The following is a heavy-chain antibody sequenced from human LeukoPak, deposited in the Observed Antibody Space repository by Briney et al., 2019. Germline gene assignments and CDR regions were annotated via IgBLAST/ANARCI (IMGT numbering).Heavy chain of an antibody. D-gene: IGHD3-22*01. CDR2: IYYRGST. Sequence: PSETLSLTCTVSGGSISSDYWSWIRQPPGKGLEWIGYIYYRGSTNYNPSLKSRVTISVDTSKNQFSLKLSSVTAADTAVYYCARLSGYSSGHYYSDYWGXGTXVTVSS. J-gene: IGHJ4*01. V-gene: IGHV4-59*01. CDR3: ARLSGYSSGHYYSDY. CDR1: GGSISSDY.